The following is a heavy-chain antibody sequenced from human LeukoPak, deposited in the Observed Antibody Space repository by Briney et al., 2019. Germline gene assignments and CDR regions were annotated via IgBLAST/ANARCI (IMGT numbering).Heavy chain of an antibody. J-gene: IGHJ3*02. CDR1: GGSFSGYY. Sequence: TSETLSLTCAVYGGSFSGYYWSWIRQPPGKGLEWIGEINHSGSTNYNPSLKSRVTISVDTSKNQFSLKLSSVTAADTAVYYCARHVGDAFDIWGQGTMVTVSS. CDR2: INHSGST. CDR3: ARHVGDAFDI. D-gene: IGHD1-26*01. V-gene: IGHV4-34*01.